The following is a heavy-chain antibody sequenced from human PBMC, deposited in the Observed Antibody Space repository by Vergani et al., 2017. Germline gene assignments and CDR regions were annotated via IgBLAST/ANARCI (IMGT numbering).Heavy chain of an antibody. CDR3: AKVGDSGSYFDY. J-gene: IGHJ4*02. CDR1: GFTFSSYG. D-gene: IGHD1-26*01. Sequence: VQLLESGGGLVQPGGSLRLSCAASGFTFSSYGMHWVRQAPGKGLEWVAFIRYDGSNKYYADSVKGRFTISRDNSKNTLYLQMNSLRAEDTAVYYSAKVGDSGSYFDYWGQGTLVTVSS. CDR2: IRYDGSNK. V-gene: IGHV3-30*02.